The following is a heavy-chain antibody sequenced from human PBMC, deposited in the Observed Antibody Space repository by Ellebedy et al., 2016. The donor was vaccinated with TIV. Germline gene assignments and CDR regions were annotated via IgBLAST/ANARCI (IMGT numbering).Heavy chain of an antibody. J-gene: IGHJ6*02. Sequence: AASVKVSCKASGGTFSSYAISWVRQAPGQGLEWMGRIIPILGIANYAQKFQGRVTITADKSTSTAYMELSSLRSEDTAVYYCASPYGDYDYYYGMDVWGQGTTVTVSS. CDR2: IIPILGIA. CDR1: GGTFSSYA. CDR3: ASPYGDYDYYYGMDV. D-gene: IGHD4-17*01. V-gene: IGHV1-69*04.